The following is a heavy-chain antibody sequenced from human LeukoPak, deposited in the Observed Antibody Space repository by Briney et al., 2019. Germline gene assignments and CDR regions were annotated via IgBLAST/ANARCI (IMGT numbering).Heavy chain of an antibody. CDR2: ISTYNGNT. CDR3: ARVLRYDFWSAYYFDY. J-gene: IGHJ4*02. Sequence: ASVRVSCKASGYTFGGYYMHWVRQAPGQGLEWMAWISTYNGNTNYAQKVQGRATMTTDTSTSTAYMELRSLRSDDTAVYYCARVLRYDFWSAYYFDYWGQGTLVTVSS. V-gene: IGHV1-18*04. CDR1: GYTFGGYY. D-gene: IGHD3-3*01.